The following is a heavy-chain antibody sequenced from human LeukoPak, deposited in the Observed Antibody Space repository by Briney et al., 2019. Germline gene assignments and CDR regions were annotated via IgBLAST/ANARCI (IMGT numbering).Heavy chain of an antibody. CDR1: GFIFTSYW. J-gene: IGHJ4*02. CDR2: IKQDGSEK. D-gene: IGHD1-1*01. V-gene: IGHV3-7*01. CDR3: ARGASHNWNDATDFDY. Sequence: PGGSLRLSCAASGFIFTSYWMSWVRQAPGKGLEWVANIKQDGSEKYYVDSVKGRFTISRDNAKNSLYLQMNSLRAEDTAVYYCARGASHNWNDATDFDYWGQGTLVTVSS.